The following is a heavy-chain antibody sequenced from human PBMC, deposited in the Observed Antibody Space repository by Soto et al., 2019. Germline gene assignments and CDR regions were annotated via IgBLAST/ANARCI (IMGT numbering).Heavy chain of an antibody. V-gene: IGHV4-59*01. D-gene: IGHD5-12*01. CDR3: AREGNLGRWLQPLDF. J-gene: IGHJ4*02. Sequence: PETLSLTCTVSGGSMNSYYWTWVRQPPGKGLEWIGYVYDSGTSKYNPSLKSRVTMSLDTSKNQFSLRLISVTAADTAKYFCAREGNLGRWLQPLDFWGQGTLVTFSS. CDR2: VYDSGTS. CDR1: GGSMNSYY.